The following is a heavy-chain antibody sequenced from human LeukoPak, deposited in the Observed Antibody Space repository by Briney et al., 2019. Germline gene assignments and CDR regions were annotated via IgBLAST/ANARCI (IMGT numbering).Heavy chain of an antibody. Sequence: PGGSLRLSCAASGFTFSSYVMSWVRQAPEKGLEWVSATSASGGSTFYADSVKGRFTISRDNSKNMLYLQMNSLRAEDTAIYYCAKEWYTSGKYYFDFWGQGTLVTVSS. CDR3: AKEWYTSGKYYFDF. V-gene: IGHV3-23*01. CDR1: GFTFSSYV. J-gene: IGHJ4*02. D-gene: IGHD6-19*01. CDR2: TSASGGST.